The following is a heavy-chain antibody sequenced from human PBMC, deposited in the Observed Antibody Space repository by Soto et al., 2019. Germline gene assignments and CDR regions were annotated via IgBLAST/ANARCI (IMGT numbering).Heavy chain of an antibody. CDR2: IIPSFGTA. Sequence: SVKVSCKASGGTFSSYAISWVRQAPGQGLEWMGGIIPSFGTANYAQEFQGRVTITTDESTSTAYLELSSLRSEDTAVYYCASSALWFREYWYAFDIWGQGTMVTVSS. CDR1: GGTFSSYA. J-gene: IGHJ3*02. CDR3: ASSALWFREYWYAFDI. V-gene: IGHV1-69*05. D-gene: IGHD3-10*01.